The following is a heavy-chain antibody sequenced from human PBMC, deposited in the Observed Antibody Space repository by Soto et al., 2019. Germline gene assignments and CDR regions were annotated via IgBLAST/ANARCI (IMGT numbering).Heavy chain of an antibody. CDR1: GFTFSTYA. V-gene: IGHV3-23*01. D-gene: IGHD6-19*01. Sequence: EVQLLESGGGLVQPGGSLGLSCAASGFTFSTYAMSWVGKAPGKGLEWVSTLSATDGGTYYADSVTGRFTISRDNSKNTLSLQSTILRADATAVYYCADGESSGWPDFDYWGHGTLVTVSS. CDR2: LSATDGGT. J-gene: IGHJ4*01. CDR3: ADGESSGWPDFDY.